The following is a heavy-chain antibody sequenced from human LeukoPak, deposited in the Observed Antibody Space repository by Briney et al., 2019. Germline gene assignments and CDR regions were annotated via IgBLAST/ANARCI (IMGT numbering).Heavy chain of an antibody. Sequence: PGGSLRLSCAASGFTFSSYAMSWVRQAPGKGLEWVSAISVSGSTTYYADSVKGRFTISRDNSKNTLYLQMNSLRAEDTAVYYCAKDRSSSWYFDYWGQGTLVTVSS. J-gene: IGHJ4*02. V-gene: IGHV3-23*01. CDR3: AKDRSSSWYFDY. CDR1: GFTFSSYA. CDR2: ISVSGSTT. D-gene: IGHD6-13*01.